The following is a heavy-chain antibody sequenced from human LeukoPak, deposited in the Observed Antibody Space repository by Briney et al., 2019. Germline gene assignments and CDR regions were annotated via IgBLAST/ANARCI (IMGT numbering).Heavy chain of an antibody. D-gene: IGHD3-3*01. CDR1: GYTFTGYY. Sequence: GASVKVSCKASGYTFTGYYMHWVRQAPGQGLEWMGWINPNSGGTNYAQKFQGRVTMTRDTSISTAYMKRSRLRSDDTAVYYCARVLRFLECRWFDPWGKGTLVTVSS. CDR2: INPNSGGT. J-gene: IGHJ5*02. V-gene: IGHV1-2*02. CDR3: ARVLRFLECRWFDP.